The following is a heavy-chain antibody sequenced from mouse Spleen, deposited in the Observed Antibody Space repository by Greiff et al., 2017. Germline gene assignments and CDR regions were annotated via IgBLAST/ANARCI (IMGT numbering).Heavy chain of an antibody. J-gene: IGHJ3*01. Sequence: QVQLQQPGAELVMPGASVKLSCKASGYTFTSYDINWVKQRPGQGLEWIGWIYPRDGSTKYNEKFKGKATLTVDTSSSTAYMELHSLTSEDSAVYFCARDYYYGSSPFAYWGQGTLVTVSA. CDR1: GYTFTSYD. D-gene: IGHD1-1*01. CDR2: IYPRDGST. V-gene: IGHV1-85*01. CDR3: ARDYYYGSSPFAY.